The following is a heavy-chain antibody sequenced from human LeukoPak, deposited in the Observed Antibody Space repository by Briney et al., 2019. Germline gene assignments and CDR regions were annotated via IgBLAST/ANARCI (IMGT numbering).Heavy chain of an antibody. D-gene: IGHD3-3*01. J-gene: IGHJ3*02. CDR3: ARRGLYYDFWSGLAVAFDI. Sequence: ASVKVSFKASGYTFTSYDINWVRQATGQGLEWMGWMNPNSGNTGYAQKFQGRVTMTRNNSISTAYMELSSLRSEDTAVYYCARRGLYYDFWSGLAVAFDIWGQGTMVTVSS. CDR1: GYTFTSYD. V-gene: IGHV1-8*01. CDR2: MNPNSGNT.